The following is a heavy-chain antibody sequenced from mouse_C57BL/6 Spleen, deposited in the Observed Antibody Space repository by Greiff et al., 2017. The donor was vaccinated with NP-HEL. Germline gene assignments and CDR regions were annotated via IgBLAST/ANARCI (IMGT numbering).Heavy chain of an antibody. Sequence: VKLVESGAELARPGASVKMSCKASGYTFTSYTMHWVKQRPGQGLEWIGYINPSSGYTKYNQKFKDKATLTADKSSSTAYMQLSSLTSEDSAVYYCARDLRHWYFDVWGTGTTVTVSS. V-gene: IGHV1-4*01. CDR3: ARDLRHWYFDV. CDR1: GYTFTSYT. CDR2: INPSSGYT. J-gene: IGHJ1*03.